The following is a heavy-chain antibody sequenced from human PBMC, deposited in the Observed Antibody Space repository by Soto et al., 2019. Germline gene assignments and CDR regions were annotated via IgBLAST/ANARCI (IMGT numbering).Heavy chain of an antibody. CDR3: AEGIGGNLKQ. J-gene: IGHJ1*01. CDR1: GFTFSSYG. Sequence: GGSLRLSCAASGFTFSSYGMHWVRQAPGKGLEWVSAISGSGGSTYYADSVKGRFTISRDNSKNTLYLQMNSLRAEDTAVYYCAEGIGGNLKQWGQGTLVTSPQ. CDR2: ISGSGGST. V-gene: IGHV3-23*01. D-gene: IGHD3-10*01.